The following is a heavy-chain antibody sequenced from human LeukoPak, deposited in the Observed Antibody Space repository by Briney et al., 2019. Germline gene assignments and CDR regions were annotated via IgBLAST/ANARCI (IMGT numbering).Heavy chain of an antibody. V-gene: IGHV4-30-4*07. CDR3: ARTPRRSGSYSFQH. Sequence: PSETLSLTCAVSGGSISSGGYSWSWIRQPPGKGLEWIGYIYYSGSTYYNPSLKSRVTISVDTSKNQFSLKLSSVTAADTAVYYCARTPRRSGSYSFQHWGQGTLVTVSS. J-gene: IGHJ1*01. CDR2: IYYSGST. D-gene: IGHD1-26*01. CDR1: GGSISSGGYS.